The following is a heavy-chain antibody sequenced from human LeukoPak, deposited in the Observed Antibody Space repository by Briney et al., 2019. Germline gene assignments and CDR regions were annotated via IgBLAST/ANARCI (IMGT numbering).Heavy chain of an antibody. D-gene: IGHD6-19*01. CDR1: GYTFTNFG. V-gene: IGHV1-18*01. Sequence: SVKVSCKASGYTFTNFGISWVRQAPGQGLEGMGWISASNGNTNYAQKVQGRVTMTADTSTSTAYMELRSLRSDDTAVYYCARAGGWAREDYKADAFDIWGQRTMVTVAS. CDR3: ARAGGWAREDYKADAFDI. J-gene: IGHJ3*02. CDR2: ISASNGNT.